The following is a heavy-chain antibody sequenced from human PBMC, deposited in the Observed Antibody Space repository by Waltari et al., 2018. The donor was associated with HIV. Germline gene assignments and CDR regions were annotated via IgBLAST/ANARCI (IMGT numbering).Heavy chain of an antibody. CDR1: GFTSSTYS. Sequence: EVQLVESGGGLVEPGGSLRLSSTASGFTSSTYSLHWVRQAPGKGLVWVSRISGDGSSTTYAYAVKGRFTISRDNPKNTLYLQMNSLRVEDTAVYYCVREVVVAATWWFDPWGQGTLVTVSS. J-gene: IGHJ5*02. CDR2: ISGDGSST. CDR3: VREVVVAATWWFDP. V-gene: IGHV3-74*01. D-gene: IGHD2-15*01.